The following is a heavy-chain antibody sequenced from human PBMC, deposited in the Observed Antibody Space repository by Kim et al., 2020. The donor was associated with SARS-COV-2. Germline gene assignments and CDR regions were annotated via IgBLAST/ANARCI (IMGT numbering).Heavy chain of an antibody. CDR3: ARDTFRTSFDY. D-gene: IGHD2-2*01. CDR1: GGSISSSSYY. CDR2: IYYSGST. Sequence: SETLSLTCTVSGGSISSSSYYWGWIRQPPGKGLEWIGSIYYSGSTYYNPSLKSRVTISVDTSKNQFSLKLSSVTAADTAVYYCARDTFRTSFDYWGQGTLVTVSS. V-gene: IGHV4-39*07. J-gene: IGHJ4*02.